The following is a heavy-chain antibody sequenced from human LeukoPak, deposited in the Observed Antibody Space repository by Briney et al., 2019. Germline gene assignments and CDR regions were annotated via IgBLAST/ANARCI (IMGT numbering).Heavy chain of an antibody. D-gene: IGHD5-12*01. Sequence: GGSLRLSCAASGFTFSNYAMSWVRQAPGKGSEWVSTLRGRGGGTDYADSVKGRFTISRDTSKNTLYLQMNSLRAEDTAVYYCAKEEGYSGYDFVPYYFDYWGQGTLVTVSS. J-gene: IGHJ4*02. CDR3: AKEEGYSGYDFVPYYFDY. CDR2: LRGRGGGT. CDR1: GFTFSNYA. V-gene: IGHV3-23*01.